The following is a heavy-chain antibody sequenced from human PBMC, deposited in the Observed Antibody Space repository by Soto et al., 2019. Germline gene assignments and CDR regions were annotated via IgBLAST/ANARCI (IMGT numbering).Heavy chain of an antibody. J-gene: IGHJ5*02. Sequence: EVQLVESGGDLVQPGGSLRLSCAASGFTFSNFWMSWVRQTPGRGLEWVANMNQDGSEKYYLDSVRGRFTISRDNAKNSLSLQINRLRAEDMAVYYCAKDDSGWSVTWGQGTPVIVSS. CDR3: AKDDSGWSVT. CDR2: MNQDGSEK. D-gene: IGHD6-19*01. V-gene: IGHV3-7*04. CDR1: GFTFSNFW.